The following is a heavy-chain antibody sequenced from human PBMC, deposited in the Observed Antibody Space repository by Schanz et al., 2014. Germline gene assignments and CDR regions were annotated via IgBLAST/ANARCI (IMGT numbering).Heavy chain of an antibody. CDR3: ARELPGVVAFDF. D-gene: IGHD7-27*01. V-gene: IGHV3-23*01. J-gene: IGHJ3*01. Sequence: EVQLLESGGGLVQPGGSLRLSCAASGFTFSSYAMSWVRQAPGKGLEWVSAISASGGTTYYADSVKGRFTISRDNSKNTMYLQINNLRADDTAVYYCARELPGVVAFDFWGQGTMVTVSS. CDR2: ISASGGTT. CDR1: GFTFSSYA.